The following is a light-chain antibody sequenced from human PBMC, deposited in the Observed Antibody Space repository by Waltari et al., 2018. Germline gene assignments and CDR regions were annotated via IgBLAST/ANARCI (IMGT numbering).Light chain of an antibody. CDR2: GAS. V-gene: IGKV3-20*01. CDR3: QHYVRLPAT. Sequence: EIVLTQSPGTLSLSPGERATLFCRASQSIGKYLVWYQQKPGQAPRLLIYGASTRATGIPDRFSGGGSGTDCSLSITRLEPEDFAVYYCQHYVRLPATFGQGTTVEI. J-gene: IGKJ1*01. CDR1: QSIGKY.